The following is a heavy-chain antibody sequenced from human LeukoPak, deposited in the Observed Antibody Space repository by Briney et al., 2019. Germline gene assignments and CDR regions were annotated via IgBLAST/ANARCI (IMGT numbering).Heavy chain of an antibody. CDR3: ARARDLAYCGGDCYFDY. V-gene: IGHV3-9*01. Sequence: GRSLRLSCAASGFTFDDYAMHWVRQAPGKGLEWVSGISWNSGSIGYADSVKGRFTISRDNAKNSLYLQMNSLRAEDTAVYYCARARDLAYCGGDCYFDYWGQGTLVTVSS. CDR2: ISWNSGSI. CDR1: GFTFDDYA. D-gene: IGHD2-21*02. J-gene: IGHJ4*02.